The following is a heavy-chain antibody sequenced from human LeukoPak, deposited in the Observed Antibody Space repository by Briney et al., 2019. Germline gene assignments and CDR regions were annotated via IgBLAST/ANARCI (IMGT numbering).Heavy chain of an antibody. CDR2: IYTSGST. V-gene: IGHV4-4*07. CDR1: GGSISSYY. CDR3: ARAGAPYCSSTSCYYYYYMDV. Sequence: SETLSLTCTVSGGSISSYYWSWIRQPAGKGLEWIGRIYTSGSTNYNPSLKSRVTTSVDTSKNQFSLKLSSVTAADTAVYYCARAGAPYCSSTSCYYYYYMDVWGKGTTVTVSS. D-gene: IGHD2-2*01. J-gene: IGHJ6*03.